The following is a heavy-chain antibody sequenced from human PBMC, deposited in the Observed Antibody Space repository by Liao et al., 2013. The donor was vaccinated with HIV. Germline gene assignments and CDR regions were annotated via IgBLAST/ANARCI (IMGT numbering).Heavy chain of an antibody. J-gene: IGHJ3*02. CDR1: GGSISSSSYY. CDR2: IYYSGRT. Sequence: QLQLQESGPGLVKPSETLSLTCTVSGGSISSSSYYWGWIRQPPGKGLEWIGSIYYSGRTYYNPSLKSRVTISVDTSKNQFSLKLSSVTAADTAVYYCARGRGTSAFDIWGQGTMVTVSS. D-gene: IGHD1-1*01. V-gene: IGHV4-39*07. CDR3: ARGRGTSAFDI.